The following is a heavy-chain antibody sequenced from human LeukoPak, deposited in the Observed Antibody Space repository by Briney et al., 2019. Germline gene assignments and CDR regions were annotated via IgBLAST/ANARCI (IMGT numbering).Heavy chain of an antibody. D-gene: IGHD1-26*01. CDR2: IFPSGGEI. CDR3: AKDVGTVEGGSSDMDV. V-gene: IGHV3-23*01. J-gene: IGHJ6*03. CDR1: GFTFSTSA. Sequence: PGGSLRLSCAASGFTFSTSAMIWVRQPPGKGLERVSSIFPSGGEIHYADSVEGRFTISRDNSKNTLYVQMNSLRAEDTAVYYCAKDVGTVEGGSSDMDVWGKGTTVTVSS.